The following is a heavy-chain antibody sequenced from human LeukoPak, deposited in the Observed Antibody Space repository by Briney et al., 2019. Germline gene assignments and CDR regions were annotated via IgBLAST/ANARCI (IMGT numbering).Heavy chain of an antibody. J-gene: IGHJ6*02. CDR2: ISSSSSYI. CDR3: AIPGTEYYYYGMDV. CDR1: GFTFSSYS. Sequence: GGSLRLSCAASGFTFSSYSMNWVRQAPGKGLEWVSSISSSSSYIYYADSVKGRFTISRDNAKNSLYLQMNSLRAEDTAVYYCAIPGTEYYYYGMDVWGHGTTVTVSS. V-gene: IGHV3-21*01. D-gene: IGHD1-14*01.